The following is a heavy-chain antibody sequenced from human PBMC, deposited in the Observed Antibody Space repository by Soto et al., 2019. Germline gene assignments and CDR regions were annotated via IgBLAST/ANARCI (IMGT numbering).Heavy chain of an antibody. J-gene: IGHJ4*02. Sequence: QVQLVQSGAEVKKPGASVKVSCKASGYTLTSYAMHWVRQAPGQRLEWMGWINAGNGNTTYSQKFQGRVSITRDTSASTAYMELSSLRSEDTAVYYCASGPGGPDGPGDYWGQGTLVTVSS. CDR2: INAGNGNT. CDR1: GYTLTSYA. CDR3: ASGPGGPDGPGDY. D-gene: IGHD2-15*01. V-gene: IGHV1-3*01.